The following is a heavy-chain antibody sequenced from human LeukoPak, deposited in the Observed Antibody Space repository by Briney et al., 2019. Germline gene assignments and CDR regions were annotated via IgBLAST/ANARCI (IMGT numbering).Heavy chain of an antibody. CDR2: ISWDAGST. J-gene: IGHJ5*02. V-gene: IGHV3-43D*03. CDR1: GFTFDDYA. CDR3: ATWGYYYDSNDDGNWFDP. Sequence: GGSLRLSCAGSGFTFDDYAMHWVRQAPGKGLEWVSLISWDAGSTYYADSVKGRFTISRDNSKNTLYLQMNSLRAEDTAVYYCATWGYYYDSNDDGNWFDPWGQGTLVTVPS. D-gene: IGHD3-22*01.